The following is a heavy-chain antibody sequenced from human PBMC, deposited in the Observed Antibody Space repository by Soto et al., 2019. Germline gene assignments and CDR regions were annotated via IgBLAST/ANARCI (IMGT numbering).Heavy chain of an antibody. CDR1: GGTFSSYA. Sequence: SVKVSCKASGGTFSSYAISWVRQAPGQGLEWMGGIIPIFGTANYAQKFQGRVTITADKSTSTAYMELSSLRSEDTAVYYCARVSDILVVVAPNSDYYYGMDVWGQGTTVTVSS. CDR2: IIPIFGTA. D-gene: IGHD2-15*01. J-gene: IGHJ6*02. CDR3: ARVSDILVVVAPNSDYYYGMDV. V-gene: IGHV1-69*06.